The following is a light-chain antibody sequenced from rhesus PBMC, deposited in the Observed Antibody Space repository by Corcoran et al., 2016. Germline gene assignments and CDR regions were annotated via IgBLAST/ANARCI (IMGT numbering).Light chain of an antibody. CDR1: QGIRSY. J-gene: IGKJ2*01. Sequence: DIQMTQSPSSLSASVGDRVTITCRARQGIRSYLNWYQQKAGKAPKLLIDYANPLESGAPSRFRGSGSRTDFTLTISSLQPEDFTTYYCNHYNDLSYIFGQGTKVGIK. CDR3: NHYNDLSYI. CDR2: YAN. V-gene: IGKV1-32*01.